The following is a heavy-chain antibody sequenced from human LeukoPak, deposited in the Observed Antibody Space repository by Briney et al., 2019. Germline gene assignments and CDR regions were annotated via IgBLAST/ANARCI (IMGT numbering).Heavy chain of an antibody. Sequence: GGSLRLSCAASRFTFSSYEMNWLRQAPGKGLEWVSYISSSGSTIYYADSVKGRFTISRDNAKNSLYLQMNSLRAEDTAVYYCARAIRVDAFDIWGQGTMVTVSS. V-gene: IGHV3-48*03. CDR1: RFTFSSYE. CDR3: ARAIRVDAFDI. CDR2: ISSSGSTI. J-gene: IGHJ3*02.